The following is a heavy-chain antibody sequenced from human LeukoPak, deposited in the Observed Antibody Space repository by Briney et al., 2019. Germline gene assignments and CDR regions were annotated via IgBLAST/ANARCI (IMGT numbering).Heavy chain of an antibody. V-gene: IGHV4-34*01. D-gene: IGHD2-2*01. J-gene: IGHJ5*02. CDR2: INHSGST. CDR3: ARALRDIVVVPAANHWFDP. CDR1: GGSFSGYY. Sequence: PSETLSLTCAVYGGSFSGYYWSWIRQHPGKGLEWIGEINHSGSTNYNPSLKSRVPISVDRSKNQFSLKLSSVTAADTAVYYCARALRDIVVVPAANHWFDPWGQGTLVTVSS.